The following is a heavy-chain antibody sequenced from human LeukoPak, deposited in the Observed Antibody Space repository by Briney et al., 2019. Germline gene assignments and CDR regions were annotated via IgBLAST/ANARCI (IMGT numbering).Heavy chain of an antibody. CDR2: INRSGRT. J-gene: IGHJ6*03. V-gene: IGHV4-34*01. D-gene: IGHD2-2*01. Sequence: PSETLSLTCAVYGGSFSGYYWSWIRQPPGKGLEWIGEINRSGRTNYNPSLKSRVTISVDTSKNQFSLKLSSVTAADTAVYYCAREIADIVVVPAAIWHYYYMDVWGKGTTVTISS. CDR1: GGSFSGYY. CDR3: AREIADIVVVPAAIWHYYYMDV.